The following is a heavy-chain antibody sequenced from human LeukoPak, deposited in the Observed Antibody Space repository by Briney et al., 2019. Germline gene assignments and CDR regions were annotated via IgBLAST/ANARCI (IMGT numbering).Heavy chain of an antibody. CDR3: AKVNSALYGLGSYYDWFDP. J-gene: IGHJ5*02. V-gene: IGHV3-30*04. Sequence: GGSLRLSCAASGFTFGTFTMHWVRQAPGKGLEWVAVTSYDQSHKYYTDSVKGRFTISRDNPKNTVYLQMNSLRAEDTAVYYCAKVNSALYGLGSYYDWFDPWGQGTLVTVSS. CDR2: TSYDQSHK. CDR1: GFTFGTFT. D-gene: IGHD3-10*01.